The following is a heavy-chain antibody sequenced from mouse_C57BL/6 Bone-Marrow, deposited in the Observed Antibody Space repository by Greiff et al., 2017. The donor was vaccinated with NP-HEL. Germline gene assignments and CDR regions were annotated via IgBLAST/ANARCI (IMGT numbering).Heavy chain of an antibody. D-gene: IGHD4-1*01. CDR1: GYTFTDYY. V-gene: IGHV1-76*01. CDR2: IYPGSGNT. Sequence: QVQLQQSGAELVRPGASVKLSCKASGYTFTDYYINWVKQRPGQGLEWIARIYPGSGNTYYNEKFKGKATLTAEKSSSTADMQLSSLTSEDSAVYFCARGVGHWGQGTTLTVSS. J-gene: IGHJ2*01. CDR3: ARGVGH.